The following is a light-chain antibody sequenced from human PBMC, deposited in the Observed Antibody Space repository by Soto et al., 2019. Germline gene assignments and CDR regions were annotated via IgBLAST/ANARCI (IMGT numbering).Light chain of an antibody. CDR3: QQYGTSPGT. CDR1: QSVRDSY. J-gene: IGKJ1*01. Sequence: EIVLTQSPCTLSLSPGERATLSCRASQSVRDSYLAWYQQKPGQAPSLLIYDTSSRATGIPERFSGSGSGTDFTLTISRVEPDDFEMYFCQQYGTSPGTFGQGTKVDIK. CDR2: DTS. V-gene: IGKV3-20*01.